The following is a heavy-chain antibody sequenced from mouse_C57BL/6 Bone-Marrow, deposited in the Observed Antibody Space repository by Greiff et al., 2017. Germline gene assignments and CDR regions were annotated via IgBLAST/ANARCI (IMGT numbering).Heavy chain of an antibody. CDR1: GYTFTSYW. CDR2: IDPSDSYT. Sequence: QVQLQQPGAELVRPGTSVKLSCKASGYTFTSYWMHWVKQRPGQGLEWIGVIDPSDSYTNYNQKFKGKATLTVDTSSSTAYMQLSSLTSEDSAVYYCARCETGPLDYWGQGTTLTVSS. D-gene: IGHD4-1*01. V-gene: IGHV1-59*01. CDR3: ARCETGPLDY. J-gene: IGHJ2*01.